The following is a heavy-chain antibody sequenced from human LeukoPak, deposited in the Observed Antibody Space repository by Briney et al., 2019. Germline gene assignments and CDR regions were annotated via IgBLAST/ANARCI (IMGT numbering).Heavy chain of an antibody. Sequence: GGSLRLSCAASGFTFSNYGMHWVRQAPGKGLEWVAFIPYDGSYKYYADSVKGRFTISRDNSKNTLFLQMNSLRPEDTAVYHCAKDRKLLWFGEADYWGQGTLVTVSS. D-gene: IGHD3-10*01. V-gene: IGHV3-30*02. CDR1: GFTFSNYG. CDR2: IPYDGSYK. J-gene: IGHJ4*02. CDR3: AKDRKLLWFGEADY.